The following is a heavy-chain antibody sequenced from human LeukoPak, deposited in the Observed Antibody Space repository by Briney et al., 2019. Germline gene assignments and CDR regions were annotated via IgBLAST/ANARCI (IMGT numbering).Heavy chain of an antibody. D-gene: IGHD3-10*01. CDR1: GYTFTSYA. Sequence: ASVKVSCKASGYTFTSYAMHWVRQAPGQRLEWMGWINAGNGNTKYSQEFQGRVTITRDTSASTAYMELSSLRSEDMAVYYCARSRTVRGPYYYYMDVWGKGTTVTVSS. J-gene: IGHJ6*03. CDR3: ARSRTVRGPYYYYMDV. V-gene: IGHV1-3*03. CDR2: INAGNGNT.